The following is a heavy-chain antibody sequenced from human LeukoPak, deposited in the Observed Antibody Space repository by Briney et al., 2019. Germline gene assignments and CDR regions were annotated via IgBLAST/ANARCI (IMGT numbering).Heavy chain of an antibody. J-gene: IGHJ4*02. CDR3: ARDGFFEQLAPAHFDY. Sequence: SETLSLTCTVSGGSISSYYWSWIRQPPGKGLEWIGYIYYSGSTNYNPSLKSRVTISVDTSKNQFSLKLSSVTAADTAVYYCARDGFFEQLAPAHFDYWGQGTLVTVSS. V-gene: IGHV4-59*01. CDR2: IYYSGST. D-gene: IGHD6-6*01. CDR1: GGSISSYY.